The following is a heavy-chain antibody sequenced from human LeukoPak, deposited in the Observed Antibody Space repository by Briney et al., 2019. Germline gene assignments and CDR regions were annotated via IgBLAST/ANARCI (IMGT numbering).Heavy chain of an antibody. CDR3: ARLYYHDSGDGMDV. J-gene: IGHJ6*02. CDR1: GYIFTDYW. V-gene: IGHV5-51*01. Sequence: GGSLQISCKGSGYIFTDYWIGWVRQMPGKGLEGMGIIYPGDSDTRYSPSFQGQVTISPDKSFTPAYLQWSSLKASDTAMYYCARLYYHDSGDGMDVGAKGPRSPSP. D-gene: IGHD3-22*01. CDR2: IYPGDSDT.